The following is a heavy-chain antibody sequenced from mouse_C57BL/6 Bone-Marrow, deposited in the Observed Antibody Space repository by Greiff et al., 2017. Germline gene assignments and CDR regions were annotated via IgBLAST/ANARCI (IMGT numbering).Heavy chain of an antibody. J-gene: IGHJ4*01. CDR2: IYPRSGNT. Sequence: QVQLKQSGAELARPGASVKLSCKASGYTFTSYGISWVKQRTGQGLEWIGEIYPRSGNTYYNEKFKGKATLTADKSSSTAYMELRSLTSEDSAVYFCARRDIYYDYAMDDWGQGTSVTVSS. D-gene: IGHD2-1*01. CDR3: ARRDIYYDYAMDD. CDR1: GYTFTSYG. V-gene: IGHV1-81*01.